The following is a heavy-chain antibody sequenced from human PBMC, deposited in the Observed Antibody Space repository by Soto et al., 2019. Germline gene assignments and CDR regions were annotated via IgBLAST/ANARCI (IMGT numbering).Heavy chain of an antibody. J-gene: IGHJ4*02. CDR1: GYSISSSNW. V-gene: IGHV4-28*01. CDR2: IYYSGTT. CDR3: ARREIQGPIDY. D-gene: IGHD1-26*01. Sequence: QVQLQESGPGLVKPSDTLSLTCAVSGYSISSSNWWGWIRQPPGKGLEWIGYIYYSGTTYYNPSLKSRVTLSVDTSKNHFSLKLTSVTAVDTAVYYCARREIQGPIDYWGQGTLVTVSS.